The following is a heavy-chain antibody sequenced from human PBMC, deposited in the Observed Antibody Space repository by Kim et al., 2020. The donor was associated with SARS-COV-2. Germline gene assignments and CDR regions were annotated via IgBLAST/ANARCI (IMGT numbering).Heavy chain of an antibody. J-gene: IGHJ5*02. CDR2: ISATGDDT. V-gene: IGHV3-23*01. CDR3: AKLGSCSGGSCS. D-gene: IGHD2-15*01. Sequence: GGSLRLSCAVSGFSFDSNAMSWVRQAPGRGLEWVSTISATGDDTPYADSVKGRFTISRDNSKNTLYLQMNSLRVEDTALYYCAKLGSCSGGSCSWGQGT. CDR1: GFSFDSNA.